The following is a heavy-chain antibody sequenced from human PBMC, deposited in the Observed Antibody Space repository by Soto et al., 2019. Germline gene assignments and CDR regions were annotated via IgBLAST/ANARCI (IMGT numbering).Heavy chain of an antibody. Sequence: QVQLQESGPGLVEPSETLSLTCTVSVGSITSHYWSWIRQPAGKGLEWIGRIYISGSPNYNPSLKRRVTMAVDTSKNEILLNLTSVTAADTAIYYCARYAYASNWNRGWFDPWGQGIRVTVSS. V-gene: IGHV4-4*07. D-gene: IGHD1-1*01. CDR2: IYISGSP. CDR3: ARYAYASNWNRGWFDP. CDR1: VGSITSHY. J-gene: IGHJ5*02.